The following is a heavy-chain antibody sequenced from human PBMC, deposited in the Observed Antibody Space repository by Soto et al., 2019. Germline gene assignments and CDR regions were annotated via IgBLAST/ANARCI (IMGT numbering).Heavy chain of an antibody. Sequence: GGSLRLSCAASGFTFGSYAMHWVRQAPGKGLEWVAVISYDGSNKYYADSVKGRFTISRDNSKNTLYLQMNSLRAEDTAVYYCAREVLAVGASRLFDYWGQGTLVTVSS. CDR3: AREVLAVGASRLFDY. CDR1: GFTFGSYA. D-gene: IGHD1-26*01. CDR2: ISYDGSNK. J-gene: IGHJ4*02. V-gene: IGHV3-30-3*01.